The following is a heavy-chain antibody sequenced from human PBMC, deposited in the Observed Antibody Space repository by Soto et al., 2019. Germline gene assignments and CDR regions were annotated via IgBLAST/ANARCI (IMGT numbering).Heavy chain of an antibody. CDR2: ISGSGINT. Sequence: EVQLLESGGDLVQSGGSLRLSCAASGFTFSNSGMTWVRQAPGGGPEWVSSISGSGINTYYADSVRGRFTSSRDNSKNTLYLQMNRLRAEDTAVYYCAKDRRSTGNYGYFDYWGQGTLVTVSS. D-gene: IGHD1-7*01. CDR3: AKDRRSTGNYGYFDY. V-gene: IGHV3-23*01. J-gene: IGHJ4*02. CDR1: GFTFSNSG.